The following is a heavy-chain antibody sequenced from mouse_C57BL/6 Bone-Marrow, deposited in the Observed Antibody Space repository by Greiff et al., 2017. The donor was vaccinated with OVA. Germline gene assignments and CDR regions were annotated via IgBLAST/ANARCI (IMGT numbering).Heavy chain of an antibody. CDR2: IDPENGDT. J-gene: IGHJ2*01. CDR3: TTQADFDY. D-gene: IGHD3-2*02. V-gene: IGHV14-4*01. CDR1: GFNIKDDY. Sequence: LVESGAELVRPGASVKLSCTASGFNIKDDYMHWVKQRPEQGLEWIGWIDPENGDTEYASKFQGKATITADTSSNTAYLQLSSLTSEDTAVYYCTTQADFDYWGQGTTLTVSS.